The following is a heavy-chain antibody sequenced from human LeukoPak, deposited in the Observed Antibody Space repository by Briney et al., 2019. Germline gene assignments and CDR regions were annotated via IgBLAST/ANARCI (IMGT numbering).Heavy chain of an antibody. D-gene: IGHD3-10*01. V-gene: IGHV3-7*01. CDR2: IKQDGSGK. J-gene: IGHJ4*02. CDR3: ARVSITMVRGVPALDY. Sequence: GGSLRLSCAASGFTFSRYWMSWVRQAPGKGLEWVANIKQDGSGKYYVDSVKGRFTISRDNAKNSLYLQMNSLRAEDTAVYYCARVSITMVRGVPALDYWGQGTLVTVSS. CDR1: GFTFSRYW.